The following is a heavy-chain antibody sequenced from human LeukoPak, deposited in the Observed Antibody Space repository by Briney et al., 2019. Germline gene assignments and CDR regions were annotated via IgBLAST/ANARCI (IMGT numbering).Heavy chain of an antibody. CDR1: GFTFSSYN. Sequence: PGESLRLSCSASGFTFSSYNMHWVRQAPGKGLDYVSAISCDGGSIYYADSVKGRFTISRDNSKNTLYLQMNSLTAEDTAAYYCVRGGWGHAFDYWGQGTLVTVSS. CDR3: VRGGWGHAFDY. CDR2: ISCDGGSI. V-gene: IGHV3-64D*09. J-gene: IGHJ4*02. D-gene: IGHD3-16*01.